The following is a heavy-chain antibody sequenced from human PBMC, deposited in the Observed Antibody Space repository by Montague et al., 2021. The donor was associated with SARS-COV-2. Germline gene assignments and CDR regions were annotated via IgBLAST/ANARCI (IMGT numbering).Heavy chain of an antibody. CDR2: IYHSGST. J-gene: IGHJ5*02. D-gene: IGHD2-15*01. CDR3: ARLEAGDCSGGSCYSSWFDL. V-gene: IGHV4-59*08. CDR1: GGSISSYY. Sequence: SETLSLTCTVSGGSISSYYWSWIRQPPGKGLEWIGYIYHSGSTNYNPSLKSRVTISVDTSKNQFSLKLSSVTAADTAVYYCARLEAGDCSGGSCYSSWFDLWGQGTLVTVSS.